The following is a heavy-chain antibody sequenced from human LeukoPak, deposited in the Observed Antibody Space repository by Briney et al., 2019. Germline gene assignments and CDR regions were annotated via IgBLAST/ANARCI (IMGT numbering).Heavy chain of an antibody. J-gene: IGHJ3*02. D-gene: IGHD5-18*01. V-gene: IGHV4-38-2*02. CDR2: IYHSGST. CDR1: GYSISSGYY. Sequence: TSETLSLTRTVSGYSISSGYYWGWIRQPPGKGLEWIGSIYHSGSTYYNPSLKSRVTISVDTSKNQFSLKLSSVTAADTAVYYCARDQRAMVTSARDAFDIWGQGTMVTVSS. CDR3: ARDQRAMVTSARDAFDI.